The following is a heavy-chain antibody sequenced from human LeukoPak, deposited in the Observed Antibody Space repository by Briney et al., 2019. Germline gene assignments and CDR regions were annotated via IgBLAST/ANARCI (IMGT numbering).Heavy chain of an antibody. D-gene: IGHD6-19*01. CDR3: ARDGRGSSGWYLYYFDY. J-gene: IGHJ4*02. CDR2: IKQDGSEK. CDR1: GFTFTIYW. V-gene: IGHV3-7*01. Sequence: PGGSLRLSCAASGFTFTIYWMSWVRQAPGKGLEWVANIKQDGSEKYYVDSVKGRFTISRDNAKNSLYLQMNSLRAEDTAVYYCARDGRGSSGWYLYYFDYWGQGTLVTVSS.